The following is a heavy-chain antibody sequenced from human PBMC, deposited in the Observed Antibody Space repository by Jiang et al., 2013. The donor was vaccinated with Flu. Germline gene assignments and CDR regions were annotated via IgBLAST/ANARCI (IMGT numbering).Heavy chain of an antibody. J-gene: IGHJ3*02. Sequence: YNGNTNYAQKLQGRVTMTTDTSTSTAYMELRSLRSDDTAVYYCAREDFRRSYLDAFDIWGQGTMVTVSS. CDR3: AREDFRRSYLDAFDI. CDR2: YNGNT. D-gene: IGHD1-26*01. V-gene: IGHV1-18*01.